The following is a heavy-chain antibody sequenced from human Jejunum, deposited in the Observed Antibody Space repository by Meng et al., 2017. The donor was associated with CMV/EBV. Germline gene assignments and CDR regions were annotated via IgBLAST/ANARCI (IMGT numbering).Heavy chain of an antibody. J-gene: IGHJ4*02. D-gene: IGHD5-24*01. V-gene: IGHV1-3*01. Sequence: SCQASGYTFAIYGIHWVRQAPGQRLEWMGWVNPGNGKTKYSKEFQGRVTITRETSATTVHMELSSLRSDDTAIYYCVRVAGWRFDNWGQGTLVTVSS. CDR2: VNPGNGKT. CDR3: VRVAGWRFDN. CDR1: GYTFAIYG.